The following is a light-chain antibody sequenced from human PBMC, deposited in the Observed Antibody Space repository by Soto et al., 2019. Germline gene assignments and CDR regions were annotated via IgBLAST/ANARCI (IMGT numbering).Light chain of an antibody. CDR1: QSVLYSSNNKNY. J-gene: IGKJ5*01. V-gene: IGKV4-1*01. CDR2: WAS. CDR3: QQYYTTPIT. Sequence: DIVMTQSPDSLAVSLGERATINCKSSQSVLYSSNNKNYLAWYQQKPGQPPKLLIYWASTRESGVPDRFSGSGSGTDFTLTISSLQAEDVAVYYCQQYYTTPITFGHGTRLEIK.